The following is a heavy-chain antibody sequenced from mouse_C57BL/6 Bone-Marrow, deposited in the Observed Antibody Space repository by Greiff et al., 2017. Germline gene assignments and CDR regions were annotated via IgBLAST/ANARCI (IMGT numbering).Heavy chain of an antibody. CDR3: ARSDDNNYYYATEE. J-gene: IGHJ4*01. V-gene: IGHV1-63*01. CDR1: GYTFTNYW. CDR2: IYPGGGYT. Sequence: VQLQQSGAELVRPGTSVTMSCTASGYTFTNYWIGWAKQRPGHGLEWIGDIYPGGGYTNYNAKFKGKATLTADTSSSTAYMQFSSLTSEDSAIXNCARSDDNNYYYATEECGQGTSVTVSS. D-gene: IGHD2-5*01.